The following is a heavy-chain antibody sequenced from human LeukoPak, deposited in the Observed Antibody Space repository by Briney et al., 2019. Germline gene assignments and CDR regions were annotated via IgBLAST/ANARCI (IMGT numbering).Heavy chain of an antibody. CDR2: INPSGGST. J-gene: IGHJ3*02. CDR1: GYTFTSYY. Sequence: GASVKVSCKASGYTFTSYYMHWVRQAPGQGLEWMGIINPSGGSTSYAQKFQGRVTMTRDTSTSTAYMELSRLRSDDTAVYYCARGGWQRDGDKDAFDIWGQGTMVTVSS. D-gene: IGHD4-17*01. CDR3: ARGGWQRDGDKDAFDI. V-gene: IGHV1-46*01.